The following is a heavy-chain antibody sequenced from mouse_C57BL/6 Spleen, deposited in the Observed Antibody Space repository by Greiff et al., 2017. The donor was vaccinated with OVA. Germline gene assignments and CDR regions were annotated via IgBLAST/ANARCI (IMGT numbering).Heavy chain of an antibody. J-gene: IGHJ3*01. CDR1: GFNIKDDY. CDR2: IDPENGDT. D-gene: IGHD1-1*01. Sequence: VQLQQSGAELVRPGASVKLSCTASGFNIKDDYMHWVKQRPEQGLEWIGWIDPENGDTEYASKFQGKATITADTSSNTAYLQLSSLTSEDTAVYYWTASLYYGSSFAYWGQGTLVTVSA. V-gene: IGHV14-4*01. CDR3: TASLYYGSSFAY.